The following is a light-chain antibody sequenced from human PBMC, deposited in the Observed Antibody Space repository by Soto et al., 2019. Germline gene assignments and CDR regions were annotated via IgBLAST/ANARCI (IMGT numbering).Light chain of an antibody. CDR2: AAS. CDR1: ESIDTW. J-gene: IGKJ1*01. CDR3: QQYHTDWK. Sequence: DIQITHSPSTLSASVGDTVNITFRASESIDTWLAWYQQKPGKAPKLLIFAASTLVRGVPSRFSGRGSGTEFTLTISSLQADDYATFYCQQYHTDWKCGQGTTGDIK. V-gene: IGKV1-5*01.